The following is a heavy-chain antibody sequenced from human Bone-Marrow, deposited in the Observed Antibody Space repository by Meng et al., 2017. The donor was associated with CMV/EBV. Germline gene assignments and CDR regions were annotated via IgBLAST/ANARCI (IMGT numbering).Heavy chain of an antibody. Sequence: GESLKISCAASGFTFSDYYMSWIRQAPGKGLEWVSVIYSGGSTYYADSVKGRFTISRANSKNTLYLQMNSLRAEDTAVYYCASLLHWGQGTLVTVSS. J-gene: IGHJ4*02. V-gene: IGHV3-53*01. D-gene: IGHD2-21*01. CDR1: GFTFSDYY. CDR2: IYSGGST. CDR3: ASLLH.